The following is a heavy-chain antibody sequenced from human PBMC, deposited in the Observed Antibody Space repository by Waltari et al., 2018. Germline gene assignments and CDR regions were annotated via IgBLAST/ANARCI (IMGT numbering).Heavy chain of an antibody. Sequence: EVQLVESGGGLVQPGGSLRLSCAASGFTFSSYEMNWVRQAPGKGLEWVSYISSSGSTIYYADLVKGRFTISRDNAKNSLYLQMNSLRAEDTAVYYCARDHPRWFGELLSNYYYGMDVWGQGTTVTVSS. CDR1: GFTFSSYE. CDR3: ARDHPRWFGELLSNYYYGMDV. V-gene: IGHV3-48*03. CDR2: ISSSGSTI. J-gene: IGHJ6*02. D-gene: IGHD3-10*01.